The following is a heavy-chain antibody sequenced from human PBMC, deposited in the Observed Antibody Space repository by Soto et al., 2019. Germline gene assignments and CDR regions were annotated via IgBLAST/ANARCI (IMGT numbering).Heavy chain of an antibody. J-gene: IGHJ5*02. CDR2: IYPGDSDT. D-gene: IGHD1-7*01. Sequence: PGESLKISCQGSGYSFTSYWIAWVRRMPGKGLEWMGSIYPGDSDTKYSPSFQGQVTISVDKSISTAYLQWSSLKASDTGMYYCARPGGAHQQNYFDPWGQGTLVTVSS. CDR3: ARPGGAHQQNYFDP. CDR1: GYSFTSYW. V-gene: IGHV5-51*01.